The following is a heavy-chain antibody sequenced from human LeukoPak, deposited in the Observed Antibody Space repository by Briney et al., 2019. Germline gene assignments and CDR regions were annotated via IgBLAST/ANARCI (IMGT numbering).Heavy chain of an antibody. Sequence: GGSLRLSCAASGFTFSDYYMSWIRQAPGKGLEWVSSISSSSSYIYYADSVKGRFTISRDNAKNSLYLQMNSLRAEDTAVYYCARDGYYYDSSGYSAYYFDYWGQGTLVTVSS. V-gene: IGHV3-11*06. D-gene: IGHD3-22*01. CDR2: ISSSSSYI. J-gene: IGHJ4*02. CDR3: ARDGYYYDSSGYSAYYFDY. CDR1: GFTFSDYY.